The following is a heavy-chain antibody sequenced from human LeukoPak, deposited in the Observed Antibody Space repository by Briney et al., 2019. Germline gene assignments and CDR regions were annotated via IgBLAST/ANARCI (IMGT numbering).Heavy chain of an antibody. Sequence: GASVKVSCKASGGTFSSYAISWVRQAPGQGLEWMGRIIPILGIANYAQKFQGRVTITADKSTGTAYMELSSLRSEDTAVYYCASHGSEGAFDIWGQGTMVTVSS. J-gene: IGHJ3*02. V-gene: IGHV1-69*04. D-gene: IGHD3-10*01. CDR1: GGTFSSYA. CDR3: ASHGSEGAFDI. CDR2: IIPILGIA.